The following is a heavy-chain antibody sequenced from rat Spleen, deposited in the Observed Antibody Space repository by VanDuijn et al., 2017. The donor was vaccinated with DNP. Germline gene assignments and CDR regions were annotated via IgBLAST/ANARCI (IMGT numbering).Heavy chain of an antibody. V-gene: IGHV5-22*01. CDR2: IRYDGGSI. Sequence: EVQLVESGGDLVRPGGSLKLSCAASGFTFSDYYMAWVRQAPTKGLEWVAYIRYDGGSIHYGDSVKGRFTISRDNAKSTLYLQMDSLRSEDMATYYCARHVLPLRIWDYWGQGVMVTVSS. CDR1: GFTFSDYY. D-gene: IGHD1-6*01. CDR3: ARHVLPLRIWDY. J-gene: IGHJ2*01.